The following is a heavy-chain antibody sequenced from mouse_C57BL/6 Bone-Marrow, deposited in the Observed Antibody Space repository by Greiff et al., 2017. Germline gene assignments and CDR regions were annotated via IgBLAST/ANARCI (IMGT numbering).Heavy chain of an antibody. CDR2: FYPGSGSI. D-gene: IGHD1-1*01. Sequence: VQLQQSGAELVKPGASVKLSCKASGYTFTEYTIPWVKQRSGQGLEWIGWFYPGSGSIKYNEKFKDKATLTADKSSSTVYMELSRLTSEDSAVYFCARHEDRYYGSSLYFDYWGQGTTLTVSS. CDR1: GYTFTEYT. V-gene: IGHV1-62-2*01. CDR3: ARHEDRYYGSSLYFDY. J-gene: IGHJ2*01.